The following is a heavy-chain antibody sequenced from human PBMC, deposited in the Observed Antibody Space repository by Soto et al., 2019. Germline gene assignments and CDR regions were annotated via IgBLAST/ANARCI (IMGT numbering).Heavy chain of an antibody. D-gene: IGHD1-26*01. Sequence: GGSLRLSCAASGFTFSRYGMHWVRQAPGKGLEWVAVISYDGSNKYYADSVKGRFTISRDNSKNTLYLQMNSLRAEDTAVYYCATDGVGAALDYLGQGTLVTVSS. J-gene: IGHJ4*02. CDR2: ISYDGSNK. CDR3: ATDGVGAALDY. V-gene: IGHV3-30*03. CDR1: GFTFSRYG.